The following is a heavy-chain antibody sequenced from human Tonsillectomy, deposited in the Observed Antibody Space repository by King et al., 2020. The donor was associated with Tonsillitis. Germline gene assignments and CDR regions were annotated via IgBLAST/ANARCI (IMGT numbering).Heavy chain of an antibody. J-gene: IGHJ4*02. CDR2: IYPCDSDI. V-gene: IGHV5-51*01. D-gene: IGHD6-13*01. CDR3: ARRPEGQQMEGFDY. CDR1: GYSFTNYW. Sequence: VQLVESGAEVKKPGESLKISCKGSGYSFTNYWIAWVRQMPGKGLECMGIIYPCDSDIIYSPSFQGQGTVPADQSIITAYLQWSSLKASATAMYYCARRPEGQQMEGFDYWGQGTLVTVSS.